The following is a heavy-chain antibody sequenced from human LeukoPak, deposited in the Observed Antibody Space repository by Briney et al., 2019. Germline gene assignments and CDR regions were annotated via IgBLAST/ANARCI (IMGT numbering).Heavy chain of an antibody. CDR2: SSM. D-gene: IGHD2-21*01. J-gene: IGHJ2*01. CDR3: ARAGDKGTANWYFDL. V-gene: IGHV3-48*03. CDR1: GFTFARSE. Sequence: PGGSLRLSCAAAGFTFARSEMNWVRQAPGKGLEWISSSSMYYADSVKGRFTISRENAKQTLYLQMNSLRPEDTAVYNCARAGDKGTANWYFDLWGRGTLVTVSS.